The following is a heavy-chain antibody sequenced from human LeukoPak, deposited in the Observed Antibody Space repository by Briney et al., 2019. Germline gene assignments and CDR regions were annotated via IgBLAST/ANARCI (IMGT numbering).Heavy chain of an antibody. CDR1: GFTFGDYA. CDR3: ARSIVVAGFVSDYYYYGMDV. J-gene: IGHJ6*02. CDR2: IYYSGSP. V-gene: IGHV4-59*08. D-gene: IGHD6-19*01. Sequence: PGGSLRLSCTASGFTFGDYAMSWIRQPPGKGLEWVGYIYYSGSPTYNPSLKSRVAISIHTSKKHFSLKLSSVTAADTAVYYCARSIVVAGFVSDYYYYGMDVWGQGTTVTVSS.